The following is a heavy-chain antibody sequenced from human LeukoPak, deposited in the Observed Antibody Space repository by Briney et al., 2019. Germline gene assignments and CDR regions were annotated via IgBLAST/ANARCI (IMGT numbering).Heavy chain of an antibody. CDR2: IYYSGST. CDR3: ARAGTAMYRYYGMDV. V-gene: IGHV4-59*01. D-gene: IGHD5-18*01. CDR1: GGPISSYY. J-gene: IGHJ6*02. Sequence: SETLSLTCTVSGGPISSYYWSWIRQPPGKGLEWIGYIYYSGSTNYNPSLKSRVTISVDTSENQFSLKLSSVTAADTAVYYCARAGTAMYRYYGMDVWGQGTAVTVSS.